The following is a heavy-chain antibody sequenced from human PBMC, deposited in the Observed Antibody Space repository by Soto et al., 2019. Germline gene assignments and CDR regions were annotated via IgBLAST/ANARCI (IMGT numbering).Heavy chain of an antibody. CDR1: SGPDRSHN. CDR2: VYYTGDT. Sequence: PSETLSLTCTVSSGPDRSHNWGWIRQPPGRGLEWIGYVYYTGDTAYNPSLRGRVTISVDTSTNDISLTLNSVTAADTAVYYCVRQGIDYLHGLVDVWGQGTTVTVSS. J-gene: IGHJ6*02. D-gene: IGHD4-17*01. V-gene: IGHV4-59*08. CDR3: VRQGIDYLHGLVDV.